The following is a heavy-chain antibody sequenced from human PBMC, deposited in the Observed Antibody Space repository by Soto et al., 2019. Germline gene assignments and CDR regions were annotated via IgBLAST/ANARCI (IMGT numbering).Heavy chain of an antibody. CDR2: ISQTGAT. D-gene: IGHD3-10*01. CDR1: GGSITSGNSYS. J-gene: IGHJ5*02. V-gene: IGHV4-30-2*01. Sequence: PSETLSLTCAVSGGSITSGNSYSWAWIRQPPGRGLEWIGSISQTGATSYNPSLKSRVSVSLDKSKNQFSLRLSSVTAADMAVVYCARAVSPYFGTGFDPWGHGTLVTVSS. CDR3: ARAVSPYFGTGFDP.